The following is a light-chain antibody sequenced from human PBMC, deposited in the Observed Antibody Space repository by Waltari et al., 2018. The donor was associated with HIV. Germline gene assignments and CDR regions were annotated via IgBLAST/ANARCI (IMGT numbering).Light chain of an antibody. CDR1: TNDIGSSNY. CDR3: SSYSRGALL. V-gene: IGLV2-14*01. Sequence: QSVLTQPASVSGSPGQSLTLSCTGTTNDIGSSNYVSWYQQSPDNAPKLIIYEVSNRPSVVSSRFSGSKSGNTASLTISGLQAEDEAYYHCSSYSRGALLFGGGTKVTVL. CDR2: EVS. J-gene: IGLJ2*01.